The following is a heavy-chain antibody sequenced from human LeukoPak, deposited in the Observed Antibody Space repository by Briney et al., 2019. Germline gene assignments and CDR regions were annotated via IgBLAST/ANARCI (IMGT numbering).Heavy chain of an antibody. CDR2: INHSGST. D-gene: IGHD3-3*01. V-gene: IGHV4-34*01. CDR1: GGSFSGYH. CDR3: ARRGHDFWSGYPYYFDY. Sequence: PSETLSLTCAVYGGSFSGYHWSWIRQPPGKGLEWIGGINHSGSTNYNPSLKSRVTISVDTSKNQFSLKLSSVTAADTAVYYCARRGHDFWSGYPYYFDYWGQGTLVTVSS. J-gene: IGHJ4*02.